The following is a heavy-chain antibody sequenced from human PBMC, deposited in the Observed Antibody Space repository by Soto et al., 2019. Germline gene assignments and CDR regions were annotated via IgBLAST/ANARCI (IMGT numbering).Heavy chain of an antibody. CDR3: ARDRAEDY. V-gene: IGHV3-48*01. CDR1: GFTFSSYS. J-gene: IGHJ4*02. Sequence: EVQLVESGGGLVQPGGSLRLSCAATGFTFSSYSMNWVRQAPGKGLEWISYISGSSSTIYYADSVEGRFTISRDNAKNSLYLQMSSLRAEDTSVYYCARDRAEDYWGQGTLVTVSS. CDR2: ISGSSSTI.